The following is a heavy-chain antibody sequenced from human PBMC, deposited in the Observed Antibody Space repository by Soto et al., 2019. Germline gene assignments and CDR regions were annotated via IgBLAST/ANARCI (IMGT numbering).Heavy chain of an antibody. Sequence: SETLSLTCTVSGGSISSSSYYWGWIRQPPGKGLEWIGSIYYSGSTYYNPSLKSRVTISVDTSKNQFSLKLSSVTAADTAVYYCARHQGEGDIFDYWGQGTLVTVSS. D-gene: IGHD3-16*01. CDR3: ARHQGEGDIFDY. CDR1: GGSISSSSYY. J-gene: IGHJ4*02. CDR2: IYYSGST. V-gene: IGHV4-39*01.